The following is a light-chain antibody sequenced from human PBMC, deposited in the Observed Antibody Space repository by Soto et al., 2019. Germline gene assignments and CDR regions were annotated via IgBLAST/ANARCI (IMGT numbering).Light chain of an antibody. V-gene: IGKV1-5*03. Sequence: IQVTQSPSTRPPAVEDRGSITCPANQTISTWLAWYQQKPGKAPKLLIYKASRLESGVPSRFRGSGSATEFTLPISFLKTADFANYYCQQYNSYSPLTFGGGTQVDIK. CDR3: QQYNSYSPLT. J-gene: IGKJ4*01. CDR2: KAS. CDR1: QTISTW.